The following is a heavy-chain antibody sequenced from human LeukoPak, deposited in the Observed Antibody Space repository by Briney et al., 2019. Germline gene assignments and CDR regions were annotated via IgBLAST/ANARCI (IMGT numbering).Heavy chain of an antibody. Sequence: GGSLRLSCAASGFTFSSYAMSWVRQAPGKGLEWVSAISGSGGSTYYADSLMGRFTISRDNSKNTLYLHMNSLRAEDTAVYYCARFLDFGVVVAPTCGGAFGYWGQETLVAVS. V-gene: IGHV3-23*01. D-gene: IGHD2-15*01. J-gene: IGHJ4*02. CDR3: ARFLDFGVVVAPTCGGAFGY. CDR1: GFTFSSYA. CDR2: ISGSGGST.